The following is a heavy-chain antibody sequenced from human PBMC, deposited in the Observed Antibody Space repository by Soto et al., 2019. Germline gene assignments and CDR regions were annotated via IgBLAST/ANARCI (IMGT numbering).Heavy chain of an antibody. CDR1: GYTFTSYG. CDR2: ISAYNGNT. J-gene: IGHJ6*02. Sequence: ASVKVSCKASGYTFTSYGISWVRQAPGQGLEWMGWISAYNGNTNYAQKLQGRVTMTTDTSTSTAYMELRSLRSDDTAVYYCVKDYGDYAGYYYGMDVWGQGTTVTVSS. D-gene: IGHD4-17*01. CDR3: VKDYGDYAGYYYGMDV. V-gene: IGHV1-18*01.